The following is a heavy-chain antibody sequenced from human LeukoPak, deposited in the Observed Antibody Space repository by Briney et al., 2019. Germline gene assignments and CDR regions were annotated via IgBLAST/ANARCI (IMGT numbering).Heavy chain of an antibody. CDR2: ISSTSSVI. CDR3: ARVYLERLTAGYFDH. D-gene: IGHD2-8*01. J-gene: IGHJ4*02. CDR1: GFTFSSYS. V-gene: IGHV3-48*02. Sequence: PGGSLRLSCAASGFTFSSYSMNWVRQAPGKGLEWISYISSTSSVIYYADSVKGRFTISRDNSKSTLYLQMNSLRDDDSAAYFCARVYLERLTAGYFDHWGQGTQVTVSP.